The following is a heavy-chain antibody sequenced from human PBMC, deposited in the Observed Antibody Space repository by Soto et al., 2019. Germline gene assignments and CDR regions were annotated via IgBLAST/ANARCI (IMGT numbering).Heavy chain of an antibody. V-gene: IGHV1-2*04. D-gene: IGHD6-19*01. Sequence: ASWTVACKPSGSTFTDFYMHWVRQSPGQGLEWMGWINPNSGGTKYAQNFQGWVTMTRDTSISTAYMELSRLRSDDTAVYYCATSRTRIAVAGETEYFFDYWGQGSPVTVPS. J-gene: IGHJ4*02. CDR1: GSTFTDFY. CDR3: ATSRTRIAVAGETEYFFDY. CDR2: INPNSGGT.